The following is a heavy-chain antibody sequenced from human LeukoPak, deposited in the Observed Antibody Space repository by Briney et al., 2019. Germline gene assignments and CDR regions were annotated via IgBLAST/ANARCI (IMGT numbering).Heavy chain of an antibody. Sequence: PGGSLRLSCVASGFSLSRYYRNWVRQAPGKGLEWVVNINQQGSERNYVDSVKGRFTISRDNAQNSLYLQMDSLRVEDTAVYYCASAAYGSGWYLDNWGQGVLVTVSS. V-gene: IGHV3-7*05. CDR2: INQQGSER. CDR3: ASAAYGSGWYLDN. D-gene: IGHD6-19*01. CDR1: GFSLSRYY. J-gene: IGHJ4*02.